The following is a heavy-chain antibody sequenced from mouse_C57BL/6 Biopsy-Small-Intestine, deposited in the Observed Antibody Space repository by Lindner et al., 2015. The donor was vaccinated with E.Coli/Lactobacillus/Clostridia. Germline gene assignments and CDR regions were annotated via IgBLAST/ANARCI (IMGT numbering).Heavy chain of an antibody. CDR1: GYTFRSYG. J-gene: IGHJ2*01. CDR3: ARSRPYGDFDY. D-gene: IGHD1-1*02. Sequence: VQLQESGAELARPGASVKLSCKASGYTFRSYGISWVKQRPGQGLEWIGETYPSSDNTYYNEKLRGKATLTADKSSSTAYMQLSSLTSEDSAVYFCARSRPYGDFDYWGQGTALTVSS. CDR2: TYPSSDNT. V-gene: IGHV1-81*01.